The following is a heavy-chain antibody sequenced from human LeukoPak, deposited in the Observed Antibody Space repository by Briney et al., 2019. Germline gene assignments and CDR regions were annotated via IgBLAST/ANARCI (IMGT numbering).Heavy chain of an antibody. D-gene: IGHD3-9*01. CDR3: ARLHQPSDILTAYANSFDN. CDR2: IYYSGRT. J-gene: IGHJ4*02. CDR1: GGSIRSTSYY. V-gene: IGHV4-39*01. Sequence: SETLSLTCTVSGGSIRSTSYYWGWIRQPPGKGLEWIVYIYYSGRTYYNPSPNSRLTISVETSKNQFSLKLSSVAAADTAVYSCARLHQPSDILTAYANSFDNWGQGRLVTVSS.